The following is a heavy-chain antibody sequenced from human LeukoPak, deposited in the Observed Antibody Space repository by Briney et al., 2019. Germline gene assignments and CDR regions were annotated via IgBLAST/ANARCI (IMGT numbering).Heavy chain of an antibody. D-gene: IGHD3-10*01. J-gene: IGHJ5*02. CDR3: ARGRVRFDP. Sequence: SETLSLTCTVSGGSVNSGNYYWSWIRQPPGKRLEWIGYIYYSGSTNYNPSLKSRVTISVDTSKNQFSLKLSSVTAADTAVYYCARGRVRFDPWGQGTLVTVSS. CDR2: IYYSGST. CDR1: GGSVNSGNYY. V-gene: IGHV4-61*01.